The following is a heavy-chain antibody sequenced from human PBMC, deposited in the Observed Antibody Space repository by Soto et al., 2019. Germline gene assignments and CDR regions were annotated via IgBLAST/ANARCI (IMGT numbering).Heavy chain of an antibody. Sequence: QVQLVQSGAEGKKPGASVKVSCKASGYTFTGYYMHWVRQAPGQGLEWMGWINPNSGGTNYAQKFQGWVTMTRDTSISTAYMELSRLRSDDTAVYYCARGEWGLGIAAAVNYYYGMDVWGQGTTVTVSS. CDR1: GYTFTGYY. CDR2: INPNSGGT. V-gene: IGHV1-2*04. CDR3: ARGEWGLGIAAAVNYYYGMDV. J-gene: IGHJ6*02. D-gene: IGHD6-13*01.